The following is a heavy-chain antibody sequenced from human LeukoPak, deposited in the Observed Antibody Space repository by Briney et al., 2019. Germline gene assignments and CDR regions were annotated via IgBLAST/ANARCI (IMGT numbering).Heavy chain of an antibody. D-gene: IGHD6-6*01. CDR1: GFTFDDYA. V-gene: IGHV3-9*01. CDR2: ISWNSGSI. J-gene: IGHJ3*02. Sequence: PGRSLRLSCAASGFTFDDYAMHWVRQAPGKGLEWVSGISWNSGSIGYADSVKGRFTISRDNAKNSLYLQMNSLRAEDTALYYCAKDIVQLAPEAAFDIWGQGTMVTVSS. CDR3: AKDIVQLAPEAAFDI.